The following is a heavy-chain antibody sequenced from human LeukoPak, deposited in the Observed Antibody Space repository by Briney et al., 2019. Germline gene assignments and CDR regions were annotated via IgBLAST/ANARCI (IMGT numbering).Heavy chain of an antibody. Sequence: ASVKVSCKAPGYTFTIYGISWVRQAPGQGLEWMGWISAYNGNTNYAQKLQGRVTMTTDTSTSTAYMELRSLRSDDTAVYYCARAVNDYGDYGGWFDPWGQGTLVTVSS. CDR2: ISAYNGNT. V-gene: IGHV1-18*01. CDR1: GYTFTIYG. D-gene: IGHD4-17*01. CDR3: ARAVNDYGDYGGWFDP. J-gene: IGHJ5*02.